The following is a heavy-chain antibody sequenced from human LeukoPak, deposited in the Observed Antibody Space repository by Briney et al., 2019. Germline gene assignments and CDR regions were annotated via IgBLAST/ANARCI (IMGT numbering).Heavy chain of an antibody. Sequence: GGSLRLSCAASGFTFSSYAMHWVRQAPGKGLEWVAVISYDGSNKYYADYVKGRFTISRDNSKNTLYLQMNSLRAEDTAVYYCASAYDYVWGSYRFNYYYYGMDVWGQGTTVTVSS. CDR1: GFTFSSYA. CDR3: ASAYDYVWGSYRFNYYYYGMDV. D-gene: IGHD3-16*02. V-gene: IGHV3-30-3*01. CDR2: ISYDGSNK. J-gene: IGHJ6*02.